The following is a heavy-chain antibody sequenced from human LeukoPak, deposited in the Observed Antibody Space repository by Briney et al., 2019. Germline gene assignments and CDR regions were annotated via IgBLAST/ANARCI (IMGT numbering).Heavy chain of an antibody. CDR3: ARGPSGGYWDY. CDR1: GFTVSSNY. D-gene: IGHD1-26*01. Sequence: GGSLRLSCAASGFTVSSNYMSWVRQAPGKGLEWVSVIYSGGSTYYADSVKGRFTISRHNSKNTVYLQMNSLRAEDTAVYYCARGPSGGYWDYWGQGTLVTVSS. V-gene: IGHV3-53*04. CDR2: IYSGGST. J-gene: IGHJ4*02.